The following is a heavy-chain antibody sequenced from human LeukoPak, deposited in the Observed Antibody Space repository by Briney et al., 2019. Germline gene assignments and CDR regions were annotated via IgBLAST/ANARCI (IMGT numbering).Heavy chain of an antibody. V-gene: IGHV3-23*01. J-gene: IGHJ4*02. Sequence: GGSLRLSCAASGFTFSSYGMSWVRQVPGRGLEWVSGISNSGVSSFYAGSVKGRFTISRDNSKNTLYLQMNSLRGEDTAVYYCARGRYCNGGSCYFDSWGQGTLVTVSS. CDR2: ISNSGVSS. CDR1: GFTFSSYG. D-gene: IGHD2-15*01. CDR3: ARGRYCNGGSCYFDS.